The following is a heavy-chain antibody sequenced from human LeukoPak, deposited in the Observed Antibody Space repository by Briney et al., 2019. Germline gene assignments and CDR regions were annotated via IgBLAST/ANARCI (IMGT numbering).Heavy chain of an antibody. CDR3: ARVDTMVRGAPIARWFDP. CDR2: IYHSGST. Sequence: ASETLSLTCAVSGYSISSGYYWGWIRQPPGKGLEWIGSIYHSGSTYYNPSLKSRVTISVDTSKNQFSLKLSSVTAADTAVYYCARVDTMVRGAPIARWFDPWGQGTLVTVSS. CDR1: GYSISSGYY. D-gene: IGHD3-10*01. V-gene: IGHV4-38-2*01. J-gene: IGHJ5*02.